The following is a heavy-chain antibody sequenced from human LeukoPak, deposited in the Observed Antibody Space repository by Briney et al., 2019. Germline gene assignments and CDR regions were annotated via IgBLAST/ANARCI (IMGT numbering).Heavy chain of an antibody. CDR2: IDPSDSYT. J-gene: IGHJ4*02. CDR3: TRQGSGWHLDF. D-gene: IGHD6-19*01. CDR1: GYSFTTYW. Sequence: GESLKISCKGSGYSFTTYWITWVRQMPGKGLEWMGRIDPSDSYTNYSPSFQGHFTISADKSISTAYLQWSSLKAPDTAMYYCTRQGSGWHLDFWGQGTLVTVSS. V-gene: IGHV5-10-1*01.